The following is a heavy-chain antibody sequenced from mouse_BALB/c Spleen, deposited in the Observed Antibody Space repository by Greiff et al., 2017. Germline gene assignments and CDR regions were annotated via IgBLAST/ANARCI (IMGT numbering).Heavy chain of an antibody. CDR2: ILPGSGST. CDR3: AQYSYYGSSYDYAMDY. D-gene: IGHD1-1*01. Sequence: QVQLKESGAELMKPGASVKISCKATGYTFSSYWIEWVKQRPGHGLEWIGEILPGSGSTNYNEKFKGKATFTADTSSNTAYMQLSSLTSEDSAVYYCAQYSYYGSSYDYAMDYWGQGTSVTVSS. J-gene: IGHJ4*01. CDR1: GYTFSSYW. V-gene: IGHV1-9*01.